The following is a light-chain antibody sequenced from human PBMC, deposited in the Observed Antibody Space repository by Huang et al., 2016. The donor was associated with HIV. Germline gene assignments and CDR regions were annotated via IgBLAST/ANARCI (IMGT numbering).Light chain of an antibody. CDR1: QSISSSF. V-gene: IGKV3-20*01. CDR2: GAS. Sequence: EIVLTQSLGTLSLSPGETATLSCRASQSISSSFLAWYQQNPGQAPRVLIYGASSRATGTRDRFSGSGSETDFTLTISRLEPEDFAVYYCQQYGSSPPYTFGQGTKLEIK. J-gene: IGKJ2*01. CDR3: QQYGSSPPYT.